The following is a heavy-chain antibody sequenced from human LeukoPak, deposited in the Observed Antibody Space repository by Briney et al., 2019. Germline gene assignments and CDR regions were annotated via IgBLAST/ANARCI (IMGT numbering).Heavy chain of an antibody. CDR1: GFSLSYSE. J-gene: IGHJ5*02. Sequence: GWSLTLSCAASGFSLSYSEMDWVRQARGKEPEWVPHIRSGGNKKYLADSARGRFTMSRDNAKNLLYLQMNSLRDEDTAVYYSARDTVNGPCVISLDLWGQGALVTVSS. CDR3: ARDTVNGPCVISLDL. V-gene: IGHV3-48*03. CDR2: IRSGGNKK. D-gene: IGHD2-8*01.